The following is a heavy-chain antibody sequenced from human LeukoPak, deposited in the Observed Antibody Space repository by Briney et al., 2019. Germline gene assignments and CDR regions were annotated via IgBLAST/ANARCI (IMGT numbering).Heavy chain of an antibody. J-gene: IGHJ4*02. D-gene: IGHD6-19*01. Sequence: GGSLRLSCAASGFTFSSYAMSWVRQAPGKGLEWVSAISGSGGSTYYADSVKGRFTISRDNPKNTLYLQMNSLRAEDTAVYYCAKSGSGWYRTFDYWGQGTLVTVSP. CDR1: GFTFSSYA. CDR2: ISGSGGST. V-gene: IGHV3-23*01. CDR3: AKSGSGWYRTFDY.